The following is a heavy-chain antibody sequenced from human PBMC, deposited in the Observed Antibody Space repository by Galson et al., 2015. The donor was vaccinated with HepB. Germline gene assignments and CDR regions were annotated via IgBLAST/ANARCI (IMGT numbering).Heavy chain of an antibody. V-gene: IGHV3-72*01. CDR3: ARARGWFGELGDYHFDY. J-gene: IGHJ4*02. Sequence: SLRLSCAASGFTFSDHDMDWVRQAPGKGLEWVGRTRNKANSYTTKSAASLNGRFTISRDDSKNSLYLQMNSLKTEDTAVYYCARARGWFGELGDYHFDYWGQGTLVTVSS. D-gene: IGHD3-10*01. CDR1: GFTFSDHD. CDR2: TRNKANSYTT.